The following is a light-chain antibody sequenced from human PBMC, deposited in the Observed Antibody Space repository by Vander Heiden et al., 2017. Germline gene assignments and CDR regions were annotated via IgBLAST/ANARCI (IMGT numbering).Light chain of an antibody. J-gene: IGLJ2*01. V-gene: IGLV2-8*01. CDR1: SSDIGAYNY. CDR2: EVA. Sequence: QSALTQPPSASGSPGQSVTISCTGTSSDIGAYNYVSWYQQHPGNAPQLMIYEVAKRPSGVPDRFSGSKSGNTASLTVSGLQADDEADYYCNSYAGSDNFVLFGGGTKLTVL. CDR3: NSYAGSDNFVL.